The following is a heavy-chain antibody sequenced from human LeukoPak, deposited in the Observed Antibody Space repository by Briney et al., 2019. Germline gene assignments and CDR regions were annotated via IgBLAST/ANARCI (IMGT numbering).Heavy chain of an antibody. Sequence: GGSLRLSCAASGFTFDDYAMHWVRQAPGKGLEWVSGISWNSGSIGYADSVKGRFTISRDNAKNSLYLQMNSLRAEDTALYYCAKDSNYDFWSGYYTPFDYWGQGTLVTVPS. D-gene: IGHD3-3*01. CDR1: GFTFDDYA. CDR2: ISWNSGSI. V-gene: IGHV3-9*01. J-gene: IGHJ4*02. CDR3: AKDSNYDFWSGYYTPFDY.